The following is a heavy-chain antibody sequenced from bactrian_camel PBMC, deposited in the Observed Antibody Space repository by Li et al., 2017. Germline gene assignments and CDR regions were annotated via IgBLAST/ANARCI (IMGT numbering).Heavy chain of an antibody. CDR2: ITSLPSLFRAA. CDR1: GITFSRHD. Sequence: VQLVESGGGLVQPGESLRLSCVASGITFSRHDMSWVRQAPGKEVEWVAGITSLPSLFRAASYADSVKGRFTISQDHPKNTVYLQMNNLKPEDTTMYYCATAQGYIDPWFPRANYNYWGQGTQVTVS. J-gene: IGHJ4*01. CDR3: ATAQGYIDPWFPRANYNY. V-gene: IGHV3S40*01. D-gene: IGHD5*01.